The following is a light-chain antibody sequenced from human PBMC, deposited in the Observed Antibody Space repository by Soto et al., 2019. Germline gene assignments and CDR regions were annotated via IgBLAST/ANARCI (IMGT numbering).Light chain of an antibody. CDR1: QSVTSTY. V-gene: IGKV3-20*01. CDR2: GAS. CDR3: QQYGSSPLT. Sequence: EIVLTQSPGTLSLSPGERATLSCRASQSVTSTYLAWYQQKPGQAPRLLIYGASNRATGIPDRFTGSGSGTDFPLTSSSLEPDEFAVYSCQQYGSSPLTSGGGTKVQIK. J-gene: IGKJ4*01.